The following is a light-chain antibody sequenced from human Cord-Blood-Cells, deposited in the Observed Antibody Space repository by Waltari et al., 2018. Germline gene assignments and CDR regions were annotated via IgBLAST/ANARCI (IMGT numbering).Light chain of an antibody. CDR2: DAS. V-gene: IGKV3-11*01. Sequence: EIVLTQSPATLSLSPGERATLSCRDSQSVSSYLAWYQQKPGQAPRLLIYDASNRATGIPARFSGSVSGTDFTLTISSLEPEDFAVYYCQQRSNWPPYTFGQGTKLEIK. CDR1: QSVSSY. CDR3: QQRSNWPPYT. J-gene: IGKJ2*01.